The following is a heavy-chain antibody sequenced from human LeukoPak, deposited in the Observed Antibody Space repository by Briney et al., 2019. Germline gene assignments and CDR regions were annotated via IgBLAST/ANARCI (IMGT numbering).Heavy chain of an antibody. Sequence: ASVKVSCKVSGYALTELSMHWMRQAPGKGLEWMGGFDPEDGETIYAQKFQGRVTMTEDTSTDTAYMELSSLRSEDTAVYYCATDATKAYDYYGMDFWGQGTTVTVSS. CDR2: FDPEDGET. J-gene: IGHJ6*02. CDR3: ATDATKAYDYYGMDF. D-gene: IGHD2-8*01. V-gene: IGHV1-24*01. CDR1: GYALTELS.